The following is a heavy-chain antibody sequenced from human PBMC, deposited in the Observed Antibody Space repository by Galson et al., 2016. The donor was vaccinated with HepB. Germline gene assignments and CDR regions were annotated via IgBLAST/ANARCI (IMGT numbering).Heavy chain of an antibody. CDR2: IFPSDSDT. Sequence: QSGAEVKKPGESLKISCKGSGYSFTSYWLDWVRQVPGKGLEWMGIIFPSDSDTTYSPSFQGQVTISVDKSIDTAYLQWSSLKASDSAIYYCARRRSDAFDIWGQGTVVTVSS. V-gene: IGHV5-51*01. J-gene: IGHJ3*02. CDR1: GYSFTSYW. CDR3: ARRRSDAFDI.